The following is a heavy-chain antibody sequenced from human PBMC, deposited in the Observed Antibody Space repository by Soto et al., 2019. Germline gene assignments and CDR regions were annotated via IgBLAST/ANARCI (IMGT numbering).Heavy chain of an antibody. V-gene: IGHV4-4*07. CDR2: IYTSGST. Sequence: XETMSLAFPVSSGSITSYYGSCIGPPDGKGLEWIGRIYTSGSTNYNPSLKSRVTMSVDTSKNQFSLKLSSVTAADTAVYYCERDTSGYYYVLDLWGQGTQVTVSS. J-gene: IGHJ4*01. D-gene: IGHD3-22*01. CDR3: ERDTSGYYYVLDL. CDR1: SGSITSYY.